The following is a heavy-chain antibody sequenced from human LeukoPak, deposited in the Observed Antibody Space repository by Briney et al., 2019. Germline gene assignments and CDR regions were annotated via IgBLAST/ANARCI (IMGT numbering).Heavy chain of an antibody. CDR3: ARRYCSSTSCYPDY. D-gene: IGHD2-2*01. CDR1: GYTFTSYG. J-gene: IGHJ4*02. CDR2: INPNSGGT. V-gene: IGHV1-2*02. Sequence: ASVKVSCKASGYTFTSYGISWVRQAPGQGLEWMGWINPNSGGTNYAQKFQGRVTMTRDTSISTAYMELSRLRSDDTAVYYCARRYCSSTSCYPDYWGQGTLVTVSS.